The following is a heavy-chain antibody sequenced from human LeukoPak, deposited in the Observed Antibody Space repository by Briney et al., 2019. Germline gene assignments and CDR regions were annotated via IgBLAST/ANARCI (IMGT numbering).Heavy chain of an antibody. CDR2: IKQDGSEK. CDR1: GFTFSSYW. V-gene: IGHV3-7*03. Sequence: PGGSLRLSCAASGFTFSSYWMSWVRQAPGKGLEWVANIKQDGSEKYYVDSVKGRFTISRDNSKNSLYLQMNSLRAEDTALYYCAKAALTLSFILDPWGQGTLVTVSS. J-gene: IGHJ5*02. D-gene: IGHD2-15*01. CDR3: AKAALTLSFILDP.